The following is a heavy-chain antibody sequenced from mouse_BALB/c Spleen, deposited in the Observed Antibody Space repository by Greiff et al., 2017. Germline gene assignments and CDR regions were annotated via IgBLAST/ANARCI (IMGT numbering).Heavy chain of an antibody. CDR2: IAPGSGST. CDR1: GYTFTSYW. V-gene: IGHV1S41*01. J-gene: IGHJ4*01. CDR3: ARGPVLAMDY. Sequence: DLVKPGASVKLSCKASGYTFTSYWINWIKQRPGQGLEWIGRIAPGSGSTYYNEMFKGKATLTVDTSSSTAYIQLSSLSSEDSAVYFCARGPVLAMDYWGQGTSVTVSS.